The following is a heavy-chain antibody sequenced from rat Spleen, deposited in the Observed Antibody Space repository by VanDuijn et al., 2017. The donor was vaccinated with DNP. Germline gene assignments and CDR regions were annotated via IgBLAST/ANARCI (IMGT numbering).Heavy chain of an antibody. V-gene: IGHV5-58*01. Sequence: EVQLVETGGGLVQPGRSLKLSCVASGFTFSSYWIYWIRQAPGKGLEWVASINTDGGRTYYPDSVKGRFTISREKSENNVYLQMNSLRSKDTATYDCAKDRYFDGSYSYVWFDYWRQGTLVTVSS. CDR2: INTDGGRT. J-gene: IGHJ3*01. CDR3: AKDRYFDGSYSYVWFDY. CDR1: GFTFSSYW. D-gene: IGHD1-12*02.